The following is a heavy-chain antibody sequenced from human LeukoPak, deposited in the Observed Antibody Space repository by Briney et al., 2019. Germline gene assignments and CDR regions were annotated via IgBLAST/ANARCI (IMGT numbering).Heavy chain of an antibody. CDR3: AKVLGEYSIRRKPLDP. CDR1: GFTFSACG. CDR2: IRYDGSNK. Sequence: GGSLRLSCAPSGFTFSACGMHWVRQAPVKGLEWVAFIRYDGSNKYYPDSVRGRFTVSRDNSKNTLYLQMYSLRPEDTAVYYCAKVLGEYSIRRKPLDPCGQGTLVTVSS. V-gene: IGHV3-30*02. J-gene: IGHJ5*02. D-gene: IGHD6-13*01.